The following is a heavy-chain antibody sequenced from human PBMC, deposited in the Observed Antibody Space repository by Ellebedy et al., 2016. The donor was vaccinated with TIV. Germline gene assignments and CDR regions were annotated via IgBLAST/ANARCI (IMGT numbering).Heavy chain of an antibody. Sequence: AASVKVSCKASGYTFTRYYMHWVRQAPGQGLEWMGWISAYNGNTNYAQKLQGRVTMTTDTSTSTAYMELRSLRSDDTAVFYCAKSGLFGELLYLDYWGQGTLVTVSS. J-gene: IGHJ4*02. CDR3: AKSGLFGELLYLDY. V-gene: IGHV1-18*04. CDR2: ISAYNGNT. CDR1: GYTFTRYY. D-gene: IGHD3-10*02.